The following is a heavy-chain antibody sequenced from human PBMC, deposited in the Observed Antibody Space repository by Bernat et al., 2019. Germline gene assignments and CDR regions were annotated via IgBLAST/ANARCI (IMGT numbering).Heavy chain of an antibody. D-gene: IGHD3-22*01. V-gene: IGHV4-39*01. CDR3: ARLPYDSSGYQNAFDI. Sequence: QLQLQESGPGLVKPSETLSLTCTVSGGSISSSSYYWGWIRQPPGKGLEWIGSIYYSGSTYYNPSLKSRVTISVDTSKNQFSLKLSPVTAADTAVYYCARLPYDSSGYQNAFDIWGQGTMVTVSS. CDR1: GGSISSSSYY. CDR2: IYYSGST. J-gene: IGHJ3*02.